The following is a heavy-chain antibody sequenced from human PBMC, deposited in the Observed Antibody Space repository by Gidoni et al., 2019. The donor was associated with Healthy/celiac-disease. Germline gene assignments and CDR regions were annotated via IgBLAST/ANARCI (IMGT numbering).Heavy chain of an antibody. CDR2: INHSGST. V-gene: IGHV4-34*01. CDR3: AGGSRGDWFDP. CDR1: GGSFSGYY. J-gene: IGHJ5*02. D-gene: IGHD3-16*01. Sequence: QVQLQQWGAGLLKPSETLSLTYAVYGGSFSGYYWIWIRQPPGKGLEWIGEINHSGSTNYNPSLKSRVTISVGTSKNQFSRKLSSVTAADTAVYYCAGGSRGDWFDPWGQGTLVTVSS.